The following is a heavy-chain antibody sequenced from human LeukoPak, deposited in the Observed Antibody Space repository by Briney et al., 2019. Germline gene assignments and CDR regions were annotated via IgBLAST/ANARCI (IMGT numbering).Heavy chain of an antibody. CDR2: ISSSGSTI. V-gene: IGHV3-11*04. J-gene: IGHJ4*02. Sequence: PGGSLRLSCAASGFTFNDYYMSWIRQAPGKGLEWASYISSSGSTIYYADSVKGRFTISRDNAKNSLYLQMNSLRAEDTAVYYCARDRSGSLRVPRGYWGQGTLVTVSS. CDR1: GFTFNDYY. CDR3: ARDRSGSLRVPRGY. D-gene: IGHD1-26*01.